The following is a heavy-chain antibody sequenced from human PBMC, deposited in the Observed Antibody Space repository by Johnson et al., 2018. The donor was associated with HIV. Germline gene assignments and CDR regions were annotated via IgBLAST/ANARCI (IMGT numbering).Heavy chain of an antibody. CDR1: GFIFDDYD. V-gene: IGHV3-20*04. J-gene: IGHJ3*02. Sequence: VQLVESGGGVVQPGRSLRLSCAASGFIFDDYDMSWVRQAPGKGLEWVSGISWNGGSTGYADSVKGRFTISRDNSKNTLSLQMNSLRAEDTAVYYCARTCRGSSWYRVSGTDGFDIWGQGTMVTVSS. D-gene: IGHD6-13*01. CDR3: ARTCRGSSWYRVSGTDGFDI. CDR2: ISWNGGST.